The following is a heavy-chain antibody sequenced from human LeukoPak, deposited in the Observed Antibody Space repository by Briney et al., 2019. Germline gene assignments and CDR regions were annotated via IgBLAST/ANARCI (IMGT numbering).Heavy chain of an antibody. J-gene: IGHJ4*02. CDR1: GFTFTTAW. CDR3: ITDPGEYASH. Sequence: GGSLRLSCAASGFTFTTAWMSWVRQAPGQGLEWVGRSISNNNGGTTDYAAPVKGRFTISRDDSKNMLYLEMNSLKSEDTAVYYCITDPGEYASHWGRGTLVTVSS. V-gene: IGHV3-15*01. CDR2: SISNNNGGTT. D-gene: IGHD3-10*01.